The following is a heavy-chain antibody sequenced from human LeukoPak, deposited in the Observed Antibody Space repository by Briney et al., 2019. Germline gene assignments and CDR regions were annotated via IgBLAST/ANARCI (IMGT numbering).Heavy chain of an antibody. V-gene: IGHV4-61*02. CDR3: ARERWLHLEDY. D-gene: IGHD5-24*01. Sequence: SKTLSLTXTVSGGSISSGSYYWSWIRQPAGKGLEWIGRIYTSGSTNYNPSLKSRVTISVDTSKNQFSLKLSSVTAADTAVYYCARERWLHLEDYWGQGTLVTVSS. CDR1: GGSISSGSYY. CDR2: IYTSGST. J-gene: IGHJ4*02.